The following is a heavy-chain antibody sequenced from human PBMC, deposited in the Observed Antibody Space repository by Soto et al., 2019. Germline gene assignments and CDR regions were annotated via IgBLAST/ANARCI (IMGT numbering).Heavy chain of an antibody. J-gene: IGHJ4*02. Sequence: GESLKISCKGSGYSFTSYWIGWVRQMPGKGLEWMGIIYPGDSDTRYSPSFQGQVTISADKSISTAYLQWSSLKASDSAIYYCARTSGSYLYYFDYWGQGTVVTVSS. CDR1: GYSFTSYW. CDR2: IYPGDSDT. CDR3: ARTSGSYLYYFDY. D-gene: IGHD1-26*01. V-gene: IGHV5-51*01.